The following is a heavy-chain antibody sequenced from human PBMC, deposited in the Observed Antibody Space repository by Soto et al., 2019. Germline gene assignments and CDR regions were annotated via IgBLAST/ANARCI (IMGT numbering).Heavy chain of an antibody. CDR3: ARALREGLPIYYFDS. Sequence: SGPTLVNPTETLTLTCTVSGFPLSKARMGVSWIRQPPGKALEWLAHIFWNDERSYNTSLKSRLTISRDTSKSQVVLTMTNVDPVDTGTYFCARALREGLPIYYFDSWGQGTLVTVSS. V-gene: IGHV2-26*01. CDR1: GFPLSKARMG. J-gene: IGHJ4*02. D-gene: IGHD1-26*01. CDR2: IFWNDER.